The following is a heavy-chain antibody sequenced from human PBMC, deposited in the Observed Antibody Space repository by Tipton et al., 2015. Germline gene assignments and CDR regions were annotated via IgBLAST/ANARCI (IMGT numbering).Heavy chain of an antibody. CDR2: LRYTGGV. V-gene: IGHV4-30-4*01. J-gene: IGHJ6*02. CDR1: GGPIEVSDYY. D-gene: IGHD2-15*01. Sequence: TLSLTCTVSGGPIEVSDYYWTWIRHLPGKGLEWIGFLRYTGGVHTNPSLQRRLNISIDTSKSQFSLNLTAVTAADTGVYYCARRLVAPLRMANLLFYGMDVWGQGTTVTVSS. CDR3: ARRLVAPLRMANLLFYGMDV.